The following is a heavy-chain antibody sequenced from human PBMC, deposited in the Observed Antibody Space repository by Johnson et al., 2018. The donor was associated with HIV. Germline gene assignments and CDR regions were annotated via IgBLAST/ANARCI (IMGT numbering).Heavy chain of an antibody. CDR3: AQDSYCSGGSCPI. D-gene: IGHD2-15*01. Sequence: QVQVVESGGDLVQPGRSLTLSCTASGFTFDDYGMSWVRQAPGKGLEWVAFIRYDGRNKESADYVKGRFTISRDNSKNTLYLQMNSLRAEDTALYYCAQDSYCSGGSCPIWGQGTMVTVSS. J-gene: IGHJ3*02. CDR2: IRYDGRNK. V-gene: IGHV3-30*02. CDR1: GFTFDDYG.